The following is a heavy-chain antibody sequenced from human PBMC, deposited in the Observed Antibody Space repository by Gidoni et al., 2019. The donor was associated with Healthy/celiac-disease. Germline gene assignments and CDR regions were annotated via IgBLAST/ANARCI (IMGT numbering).Heavy chain of an antibody. CDR3: VGQLVSY. CDR2: INSDGSST. V-gene: IGHV3-74*01. Sequence: EVQLVDSGGGSVQPGGSLRLSCAAFGFTFSSHGMHWVRQAPGKGLVWVSRINSDGSSTSDADSVKGRFTISRDNAKNTLYLQMNSLRAEDTAVYYCVGQLVSYWGQGTLVTVSS. D-gene: IGHD6-6*01. J-gene: IGHJ4*02. CDR1: GFTFSSHG.